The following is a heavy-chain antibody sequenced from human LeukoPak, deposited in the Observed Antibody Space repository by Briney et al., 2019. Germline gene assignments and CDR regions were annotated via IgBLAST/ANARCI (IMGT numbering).Heavy chain of an antibody. J-gene: IGHJ6*02. Sequence: ASVEVSCKASGYTFTGYYTHWVRQAPGQGLEWMGWINPNSGGTNYAQKFQGRVTMTRDTSISTAYMELSRLRSDDTAVYYCARFPPHYYGMDVWGQGTTVTVSS. CDR3: ARFPPHYYGMDV. V-gene: IGHV1-2*02. CDR2: INPNSGGT. CDR1: GYTFTGYY.